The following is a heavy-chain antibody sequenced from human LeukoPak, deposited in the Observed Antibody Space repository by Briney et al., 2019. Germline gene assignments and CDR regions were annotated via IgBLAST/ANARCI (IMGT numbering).Heavy chain of an antibody. CDR3: ATRDVIVFADFDF. J-gene: IGHJ3*01. Sequence: QPGGSLRLSCAASGFTFSSYAMSWVRQAPGKGLKWVSAISGSGGSTYYADSVKGRFTISRDNSKNTLYLQMNSLRAEDTAVYYCATRDVIVFADFDFWGQGTMVTVSS. D-gene: IGHD2-15*01. V-gene: IGHV3-23*01. CDR1: GFTFSSYA. CDR2: ISGSGGST.